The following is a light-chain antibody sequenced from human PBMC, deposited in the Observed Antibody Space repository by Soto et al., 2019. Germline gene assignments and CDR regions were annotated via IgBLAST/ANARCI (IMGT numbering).Light chain of an antibody. CDR2: GAS. V-gene: IGKV3-20*01. Sequence: EIPLTQSPGTLSLSPGESATLLCRASQFVSSRSLAWYQQKPGQAPRLLIYGASNRATGIPGRFRASGSGTDFTLTITPLEPEDSAVYFCQQYGNSPITFGQGTRLDIK. CDR3: QQYGNSPIT. J-gene: IGKJ5*01. CDR1: QFVSSRS.